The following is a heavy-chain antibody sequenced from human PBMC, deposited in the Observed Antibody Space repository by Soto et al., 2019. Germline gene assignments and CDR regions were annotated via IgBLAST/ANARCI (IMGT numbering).Heavy chain of an antibody. V-gene: IGHV5-51*01. CDR2: IFPSDSDT. D-gene: IGHD3-22*01. Sequence: AGESLKISCRTSGYRFTSYWIAWVRQMPGKGLEWMGIIFPSDSDTRYSPSFQGHVTISADRSTSTVFLQWASLKASDTAVYFCARKDKSGYFNWFDPWGQGTLVTVSS. CDR3: ARKDKSGYFNWFDP. J-gene: IGHJ5*02. CDR1: GYRFTSYW.